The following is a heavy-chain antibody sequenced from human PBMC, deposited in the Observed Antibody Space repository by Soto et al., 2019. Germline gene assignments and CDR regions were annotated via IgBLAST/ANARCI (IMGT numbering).Heavy chain of an antibody. CDR2: IYNTVST. Sequence: QVQLQESGPGLVEPSQTLFLTCTVSGGSVSSGGYFWSWIRQSPGKGLEWIGHIYNTVSTYGNPSLESRLTISEDTSMNQIDQSLNSLPAAYTAVYFSDRVSDVDNVDCGGQGPLVTVSS. CDR1: GGSVSSGGYF. J-gene: IGHJ4*02. CDR3: DRVSDVDNVDC. D-gene: IGHD2-21*01. V-gene: IGHV4-30-4*01.